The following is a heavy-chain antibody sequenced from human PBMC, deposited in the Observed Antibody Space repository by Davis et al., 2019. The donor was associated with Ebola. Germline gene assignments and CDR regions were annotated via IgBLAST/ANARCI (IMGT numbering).Heavy chain of an antibody. J-gene: IGHJ5*02. Sequence: SQTLSLTCAISGDSVSRSSVAWNWIRQSPSRGLEWLGRTYYRSKWYNDYAVSVKSRMTIISDTSKNQFSLQLKSVTPEDTAVYYCARDESIAVAGPRSWFDPWGQGILVTVSS. CDR1: GDSVSRSSVA. CDR3: ARDESIAVAGPRSWFDP. V-gene: IGHV6-1*01. D-gene: IGHD6-19*01. CDR2: TYYRSKWYN.